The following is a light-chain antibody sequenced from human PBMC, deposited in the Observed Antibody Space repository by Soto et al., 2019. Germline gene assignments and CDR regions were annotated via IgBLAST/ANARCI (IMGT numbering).Light chain of an antibody. CDR2: GAS. CDR1: QSVSSSY. CDR3: QQYGSSPST. V-gene: IGKV3-20*01. J-gene: IGKJ1*01. Sequence: EIVLTQSPGTLSLSRGERATLSCRASQSVSSSYLAWYQQKPGQAPRLLIYGASSRATGIPDRFSGSGSGTDFTLTISRLEPEDFAVYYCQQYGSSPSTFGQGTKV.